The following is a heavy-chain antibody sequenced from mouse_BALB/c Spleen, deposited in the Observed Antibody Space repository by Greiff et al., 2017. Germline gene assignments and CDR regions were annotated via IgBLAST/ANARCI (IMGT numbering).Heavy chain of an antibody. CDR1: GYSITSDYA. CDR3: ARSLAEGNSAWFAY. CDR2: ISYSGST. J-gene: IGHJ3*01. Sequence: EVHLVESGPGLVKPSQSLSLTCTVTGYSITSDYAWNWIRQFPGNKLEWMGYISYSGSTSYNPSLKSRISITRDTSKNQFFLQLNSVTTEDTATYYCARSLAEGNSAWFAYWGQGTLVTVSA. V-gene: IGHV3-2*02. D-gene: IGHD2-1*01.